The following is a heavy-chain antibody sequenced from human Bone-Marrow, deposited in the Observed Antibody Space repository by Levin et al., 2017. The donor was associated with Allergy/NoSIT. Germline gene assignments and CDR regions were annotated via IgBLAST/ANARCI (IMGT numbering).Heavy chain of an antibody. CDR1: GFTFSNYW. J-gene: IGHJ4*02. CDR3: ARVYCSGGTCYSWAYIDY. V-gene: IGHV3-74*01. CDR2: INSDGSST. Sequence: GGSLRLSCAASGFTFSNYWMHWVRQAPGKGLVWVSRINSDGSSTNYAGFVKGRFTISRDNAKNTLYLQMNSLRAEDTAVYYCARVYCSGGTCYSWAYIDYWGQGTLVTASS. D-gene: IGHD2-15*01.